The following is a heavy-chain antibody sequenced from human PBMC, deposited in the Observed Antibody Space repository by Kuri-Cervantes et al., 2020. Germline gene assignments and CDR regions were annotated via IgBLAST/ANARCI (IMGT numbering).Heavy chain of an antibody. J-gene: IGHJ4*02. CDR2: IWYDGSNK. CDR3: ARDSGSYPDY. CDR1: GFIFKNYG. D-gene: IGHD1-26*01. V-gene: IGHV3-33*01. Sequence: GESLKISCAASGFIFKNYGMHWVRQAPGKGLEWVALIWYDGSNKYYADSVKGRFTISRDNSKNTLYLQMNSLRAEDTAVYYCARDSGSYPDYWGQETLVTVSS.